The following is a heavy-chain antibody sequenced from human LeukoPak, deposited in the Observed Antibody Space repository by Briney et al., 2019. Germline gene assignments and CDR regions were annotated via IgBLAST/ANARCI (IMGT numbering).Heavy chain of an antibody. CDR1: GGSISSYY. Sequence: PSEILSLTCTVSGGSISSYYWSWIRQPPGKGLEWIGYIYYSGSTNYNPSLKSRVTISVDTSKNQFSLKLSSVTAADTAVYYCARGLVDFWSGYSRYYYYYMDVWGKGTTVTVSS. CDR3: ARGLVDFWSGYSRYYYYYMDV. J-gene: IGHJ6*03. CDR2: IYYSGST. D-gene: IGHD3-3*01. V-gene: IGHV4-59*01.